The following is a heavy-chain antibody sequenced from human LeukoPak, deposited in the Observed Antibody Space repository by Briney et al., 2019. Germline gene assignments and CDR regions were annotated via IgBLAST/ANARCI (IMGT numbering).Heavy chain of an antibody. D-gene: IGHD4-17*01. Sequence: ASVKVSCKASGYTFTGYYMHWVRQAPGQGLEWMGWINPNSGGTNYAQKFQGRVTMTRDTSISTAYMELSRLRSDDTAVYYCARALRFNKIYLQDWGQGTLVTVSS. CDR2: INPNSGGT. V-gene: IGHV1-2*02. CDR3: ARALRFNKIYLQD. CDR1: GYTFTGYY. J-gene: IGHJ4*02.